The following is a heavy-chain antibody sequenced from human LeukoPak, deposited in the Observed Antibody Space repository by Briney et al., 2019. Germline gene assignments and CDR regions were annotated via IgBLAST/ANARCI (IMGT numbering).Heavy chain of an antibody. CDR3: AKDPISPRSVGSSEKVDY. CDR2: INTDGSGT. Sequence: TGGSLRLSCAASGFTFSSYWMHWVRQAPGKGLVWASRINTDGSGTSYADSVKGRFTISRDNSKNTLYLEMNSLRAEDTAIYYCAKDPISPRSVGSSEKVDYWGQGTLVTVSS. J-gene: IGHJ4*02. V-gene: IGHV3-74*01. D-gene: IGHD3-10*01. CDR1: GFTFSSYW.